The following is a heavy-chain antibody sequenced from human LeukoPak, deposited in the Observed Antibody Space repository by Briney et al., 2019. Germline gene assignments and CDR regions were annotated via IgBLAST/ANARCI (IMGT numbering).Heavy chain of an antibody. Sequence: GESLKISCRGSGYSFPTYWIGWVRQVPGKGLEWMGIIYPGDSDTRYSPSFQGQVTISADKSISTAYLQWSNLKASDTAMYYCARRGGSYSHYYYYGMDVWGQGTTVTVSS. V-gene: IGHV5-51*01. CDR1: GYSFPTYW. CDR2: IYPGDSDT. D-gene: IGHD1-26*01. J-gene: IGHJ6*02. CDR3: ARRGGSYSHYYYYGMDV.